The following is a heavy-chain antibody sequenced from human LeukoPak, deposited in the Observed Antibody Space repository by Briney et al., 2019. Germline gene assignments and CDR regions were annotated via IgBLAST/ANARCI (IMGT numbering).Heavy chain of an antibody. V-gene: IGHV3-7*01. J-gene: IGHJ4*02. Sequence: GSLRLSCEASGFTFSNDWMGWVRQAPGKGLEWVANIRQDGSEKYYVDSVKGRFTISRDNAKNSLYLQMNSLRAEDTAVYYCATTVRPDYWGQGTLVTVSS. CDR1: GFTFSNDW. CDR2: IRQDGSEK. D-gene: IGHD4-17*01. CDR3: ATTVRPDY.